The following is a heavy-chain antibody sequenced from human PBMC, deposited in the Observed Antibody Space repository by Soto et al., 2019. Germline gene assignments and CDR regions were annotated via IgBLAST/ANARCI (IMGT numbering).Heavy chain of an antibody. CDR2: ISAYNGNT. CDR1: GYTFTSYG. Sequence: ASVKVSCKASGYTFTSYGISWVRQAPGQGLEWMGWISAYNGNTNYAQKLQGRVTITADKSTSTAYMELSSLRSEDTAVYYCARVGGGNSHAFDIWGQGTMVTVSS. CDR3: ARVGGGNSHAFDI. D-gene: IGHD2-21*02. J-gene: IGHJ3*02. V-gene: IGHV1-18*04.